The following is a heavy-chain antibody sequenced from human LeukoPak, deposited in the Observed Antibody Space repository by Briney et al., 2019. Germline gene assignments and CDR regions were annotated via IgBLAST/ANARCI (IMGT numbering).Heavy chain of an antibody. CDR3: TRDFSLRARMWEPRAFDI. Sequence: QPGRSLRLSCAASGFTFSSYGMHWVRQAPGKGLEWVGFIRSKAYGGTTEYAASVKGRFTISRDDSKSIAYLQMNSLKTEDTAVYYCTRDFSLRARMWEPRAFDIWGQGTMVTVSS. CDR1: GFTFSSYG. CDR2: IRSKAYGGTT. J-gene: IGHJ3*02. D-gene: IGHD1-26*01. V-gene: IGHV3-49*04.